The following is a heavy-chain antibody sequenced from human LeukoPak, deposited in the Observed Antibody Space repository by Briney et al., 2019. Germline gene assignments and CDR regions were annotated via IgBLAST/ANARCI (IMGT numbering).Heavy chain of an antibody. CDR3: AKERDTAMVTIDY. Sequence: GGSLRLSCAASGFSFTTYGIHWVRQAPGKGLEWVAFIRYDGGNKYYADTVKGRFTISRDNSKNTLYLQMNSLRAEDRAVSSCAKERDTAMVTIDYWGQGTLVTVPS. CDR2: IRYDGGNK. D-gene: IGHD5-18*01. J-gene: IGHJ4*02. CDR1: GFSFTTYG. V-gene: IGHV3-30*02.